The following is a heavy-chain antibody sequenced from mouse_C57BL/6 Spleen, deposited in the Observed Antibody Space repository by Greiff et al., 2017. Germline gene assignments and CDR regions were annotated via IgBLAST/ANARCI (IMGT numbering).Heavy chain of an antibody. CDR2: INPGSGGT. CDR3: ARTGDGYFDY. V-gene: IGHV1-54*01. CDR1: GYAFTNYL. Sequence: LQESGAELVRPGTSVKVSCKASGYAFTNYLIEWVKQRPGQGLEWIGEINPGSGGTNYNEKFKGKATLTADKSSSTAYMQLSSLTSEDSAVYFCARTGDGYFDYWGQGTTLTVSS. D-gene: IGHD2-3*01. J-gene: IGHJ2*01.